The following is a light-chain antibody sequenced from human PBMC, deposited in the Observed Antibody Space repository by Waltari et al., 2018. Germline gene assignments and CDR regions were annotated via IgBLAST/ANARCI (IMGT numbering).Light chain of an antibody. CDR2: EVS. CDR3: SSYTSSSPVV. CDR1: SSDVGGYNY. Sequence: QSALTQPASVSGSPGQSITISCPGTSSDVGGYNYVSWYQQHPGKAPKLMIYEVSNRPSGVSNLFSGSKSGNTASLTISGLQAEDEADYYCSSYTSSSPVVFGGGTKLTVL. J-gene: IGLJ2*01. V-gene: IGLV2-14*01.